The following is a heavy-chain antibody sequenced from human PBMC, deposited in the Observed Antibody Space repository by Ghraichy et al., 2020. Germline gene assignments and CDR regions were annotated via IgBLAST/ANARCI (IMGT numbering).Heavy chain of an antibody. J-gene: IGHJ3*02. CDR3: AKKRDAFDI. V-gene: IGHV3-23*01. CDR1: GFTFNSHA. CDR2: VSDSSGTT. Sequence: GGSLRLSCAASGFTFNSHAMTWVRQAPGKGLEWVSAVSDSSGTTYYADSVKGRFTISRDNSKNTVYLQMNSLRAGDTAVYYCAKKRDAFDIWGQGTMVAVSS.